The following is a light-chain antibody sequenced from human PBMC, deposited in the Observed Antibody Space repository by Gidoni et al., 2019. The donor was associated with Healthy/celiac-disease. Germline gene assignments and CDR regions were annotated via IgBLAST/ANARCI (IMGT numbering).Light chain of an antibody. CDR2: YKSDSDK. CDR3: MIWHNNAWV. J-gene: IGLJ3*02. V-gene: IGLV5-45*03. Sequence: QAVLTQPSSLSASPGASASLTCTLLSGINVGTYRIYWYQQKPGSPPQYLLRYKSDSDKQQGSGVPSRFSGSKDASANAGILLISGLQSEDEADYYCMIWHNNAWVFGGGTKLTVL. CDR1: SGINVGTYR.